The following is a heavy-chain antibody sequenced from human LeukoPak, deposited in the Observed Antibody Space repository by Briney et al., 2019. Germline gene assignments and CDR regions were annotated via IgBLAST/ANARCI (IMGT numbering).Heavy chain of an antibody. CDR1: GYTFTGYY. D-gene: IGHD1-7*01. J-gene: IGHJ5*02. CDR3: ARGRLSRRAGNWNYGSRHAFNWFDP. Sequence: ASVKVSCKASGYTFTGYYMHWVRQAPGQGLEWMGWINPNSGGTNYAQKFQGRVTMTRDTSISTAYMELSRLRSDDTAVYYCARGRLSRRAGNWNYGSRHAFNWFDPWGQGTLVTVSS. V-gene: IGHV1-2*02. CDR2: INPNSGGT.